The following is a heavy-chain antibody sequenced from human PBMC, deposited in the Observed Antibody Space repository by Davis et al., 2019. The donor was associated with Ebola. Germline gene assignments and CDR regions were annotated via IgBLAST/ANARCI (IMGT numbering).Heavy chain of an antibody. CDR1: GGTFSSYA. D-gene: IGHD6-6*01. J-gene: IGHJ5*02. CDR3: ARENLGEQLVGGSWFDP. V-gene: IGHV1-69*06. Sequence: SVKVSCKASGGTFSSYAISWVRQAPGQGLEWMGGIIPIFGTANYAQKFQGRVTITADKSTSTAYMELSSLRSEDTAVYYCARENLGEQLVGGSWFDPWGQGTLVTVSS. CDR2: IIPIFGTA.